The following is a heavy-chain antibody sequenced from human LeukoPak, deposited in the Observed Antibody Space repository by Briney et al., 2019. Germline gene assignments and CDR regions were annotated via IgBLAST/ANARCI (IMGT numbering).Heavy chain of an antibody. J-gene: IGHJ4*02. CDR1: GYIFTTYW. Sequence: GESLKISCKGSGYIFTTYWIGWVRQMPGKGLEWMGIIYPADSDTRYSPSFQGQVTISADKSISTAYLQWGSLKASDTAMYYCASTGYGDYPPYFDYWGQGTLVTVSS. CDR2: IYPADSDT. V-gene: IGHV5-51*01. D-gene: IGHD4-17*01. CDR3: ASTGYGDYPPYFDY.